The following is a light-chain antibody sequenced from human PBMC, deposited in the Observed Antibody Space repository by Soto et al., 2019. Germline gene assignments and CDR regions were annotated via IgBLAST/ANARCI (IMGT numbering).Light chain of an antibody. CDR2: TAS. V-gene: IGKV1-39*01. CDR3: QQSFSTLWT. Sequence: DIQMTQSPSSLSASVGGRITITCRASQSISWYLNWYQQKPGKAPKLLIYTASSLQSGVPSRSSGSGSGTDFTLTITSLQPEDFATYYCQQSFSTLWTFGQGTKVDIK. J-gene: IGKJ1*01. CDR1: QSISWY.